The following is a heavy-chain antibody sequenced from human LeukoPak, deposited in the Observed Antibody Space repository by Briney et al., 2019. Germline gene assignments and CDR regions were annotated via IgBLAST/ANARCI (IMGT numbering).Heavy chain of an antibody. D-gene: IGHD3-22*01. CDR2: LTSEGGST. CDR1: GFTFSGYD. CDR3: ARDYYDSSGYFDY. Sequence: PGGSLRLSCAASGFTFSGYDMSWVRQAPGKGVEWVSSLTSEGGSTAYADSVKGRFTISRDNSKNTLYLQMNSLRAEDTAVYYCARDYYDSSGYFDYWGQGTLVTVSS. J-gene: IGHJ4*02. V-gene: IGHV3-23*01.